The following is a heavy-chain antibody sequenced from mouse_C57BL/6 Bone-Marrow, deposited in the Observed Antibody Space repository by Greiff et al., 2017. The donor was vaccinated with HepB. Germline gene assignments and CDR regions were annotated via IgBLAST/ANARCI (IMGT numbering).Heavy chain of an antibody. Sequence: QVTLKESGPGILQPSQTLSLTCSFSGFSLSTFGMGVGWIRQPSGKGLEWLAHIWWDDDKYYNPALKSRLTISKDTSNNQVFLKIANVDTADTATYYCARIHTMVTTRTWFAYWGQGTLVTVSA. CDR3: ARIHTMVTTRTWFAY. J-gene: IGHJ3*01. CDR2: IWWDDDK. D-gene: IGHD2-2*01. V-gene: IGHV8-8*01. CDR1: GFSLSTFGMG.